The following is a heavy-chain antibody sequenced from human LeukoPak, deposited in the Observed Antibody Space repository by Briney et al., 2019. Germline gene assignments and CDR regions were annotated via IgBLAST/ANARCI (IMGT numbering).Heavy chain of an antibody. CDR3: ASIDATPI. Sequence: PGGSLRLSCAASGFTFSTYVMHWVRQAPGKGPECVAATNDNGDRTFYPISVKGRFIISRDNSKNTLYLQMGSLRPEDTAVYFCASIDATPIWGQGTLVTVSS. J-gene: IGHJ4*02. CDR2: TNDNGDRT. V-gene: IGHV3-64*01. D-gene: IGHD1-26*01. CDR1: GFTFSTYV.